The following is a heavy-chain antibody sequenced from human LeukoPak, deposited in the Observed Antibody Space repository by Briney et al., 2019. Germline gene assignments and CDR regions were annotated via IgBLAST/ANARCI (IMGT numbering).Heavy chain of an antibody. CDR1: GYTFTSYW. CDR2: IYPGDSDT. D-gene: IGHD3-10*01. CDR3: ANLAELGHYYGPGLGVFTWFAP. V-gene: IGHV5-51*01. J-gene: IGHJ5*02. Sequence: GESLKISCRGSGYTFTSYWIARVRQMPGKGLEWMGIIYPGDSDTRYSPSFQGQVTISADKSISTAYLQWSSLKASDTAMYYCANLAELGHYYGPGLGVFTWFAPWGQGTLVTVSS.